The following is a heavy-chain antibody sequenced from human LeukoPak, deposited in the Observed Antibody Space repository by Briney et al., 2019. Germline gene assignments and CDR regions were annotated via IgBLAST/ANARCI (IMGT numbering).Heavy chain of an antibody. CDR1: GDSVSSNSAA. CDR3: ARSEGITVAVGLSY. Sequence: SQTPSLTCAISGDSVSSNSAAWNWIRQSPSRGLEWLGRTYYRSKWYNDYAVSVKSRITINPDTSKNQFSLQLNSVTPEDTAVYYCARSEGITVAVGLSYWGQGTLVTVSS. CDR2: TYYRSKWYN. J-gene: IGHJ4*02. D-gene: IGHD6-19*01. V-gene: IGHV6-1*01.